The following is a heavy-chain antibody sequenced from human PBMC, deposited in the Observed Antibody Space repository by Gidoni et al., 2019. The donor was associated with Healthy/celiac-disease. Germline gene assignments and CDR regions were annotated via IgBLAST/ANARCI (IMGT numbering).Heavy chain of an antibody. V-gene: IGHV1-24*01. CDR3: ATGFWVTPAAPYYMDV. CDR1: GYTLTELS. D-gene: IGHD2-2*01. J-gene: IGHJ6*03. Sequence: QVQLVQSGAEVKKPAASVKVSCKVSGYTLTELSMHWVRQAPGKGLEWMGGCDPEDGETIYAQKFQGRVTMTEDTSTDTAYMELSSLRYEDTAVYYCATGFWVTPAAPYYMDVWGKGTTVTVSS. CDR2: CDPEDGET.